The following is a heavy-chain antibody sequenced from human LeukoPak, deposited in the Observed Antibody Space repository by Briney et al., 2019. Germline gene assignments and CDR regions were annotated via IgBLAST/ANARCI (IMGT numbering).Heavy chain of an antibody. V-gene: IGHV1-18*01. J-gene: IGHJ5*02. CDR3: ARDGGEYTRTGWFDP. CDR2: ISAYNGNT. D-gene: IGHD2-2*01. Sequence: ASVKVSCKASGYTFPSYGFTWVRQAPGQGLEWMGWISAYNGNTNYAQKLQGRVTMTTDTSTSTAYMELRSLRSDDTAVYYCARDGGEYTRTGWFDPWGQGTLVTVSS. CDR1: GYTFPSYG.